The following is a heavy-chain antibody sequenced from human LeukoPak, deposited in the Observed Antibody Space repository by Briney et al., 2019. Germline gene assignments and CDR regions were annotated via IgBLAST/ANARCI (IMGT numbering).Heavy chain of an antibody. CDR1: GGSVCSGSYY. V-gene: IGHV4-61*01. CDR2: IYYSGTT. J-gene: IGHJ4*02. CDR3: ARGAYYFDY. Sequence: KPSETLSLTCIVSGGSVCSGSYYWSWIRQPPGKGLEWIGYIYYSGTTNYNPSLKSRVTISVDTSKNQFSLNLSSVTAADTAVYYCARGAYYFDYWGQGTLVTVSS.